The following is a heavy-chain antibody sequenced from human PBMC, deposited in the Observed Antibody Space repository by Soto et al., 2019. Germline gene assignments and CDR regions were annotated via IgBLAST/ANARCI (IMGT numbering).Heavy chain of an antibody. V-gene: IGHV1-18*01. CDR3: AREGASSTSWYYFDY. CDR1: GYTFTSYG. CDR2: ISAYNGNT. J-gene: IGHJ4*02. D-gene: IGHD2-2*01. Sequence: ASVKVSCKASGYTFTSYGISWVRQAPGQGLEWMGWISAYNGNTNYAQKLQGRVTMTTDTSTSTAYMELRSVRSDDTAVYYCAREGASSTSWYYFDYWGQGTLVTVSS.